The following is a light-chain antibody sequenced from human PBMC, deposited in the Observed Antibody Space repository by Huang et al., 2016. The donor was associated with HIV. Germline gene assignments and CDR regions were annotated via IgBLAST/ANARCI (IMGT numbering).Light chain of an antibody. V-gene: IGKV3-15*01. CDR1: QSISSN. J-gene: IGKJ2*01. Sequence: EIVMTQSPATLSVSPGERATLPCRASQSISSNLAWYQQKPGQAPRLLIYDTSTRATDIPARFSGSGSGTEFTLTISSLQSEDFAVYYCQQYNNWPPYTFGQGTKLEIK. CDR3: QQYNNWPPYT. CDR2: DTS.